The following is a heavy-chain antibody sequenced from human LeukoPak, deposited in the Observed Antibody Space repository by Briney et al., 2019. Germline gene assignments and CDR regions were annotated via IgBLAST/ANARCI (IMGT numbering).Heavy chain of an antibody. Sequence: GGSLRLSCAASGFTVSSNYMSWVRQAPGKGLEWVSVIYSGGSTYYADSVKGRFTTSRDNSKNTLYLQMNSLRAEDTAVYYCARSSRPNYFDYWGQGTLVTVSS. V-gene: IGHV3-53*01. J-gene: IGHJ4*02. D-gene: IGHD2-2*01. CDR2: IYSGGST. CDR1: GFTVSSNY. CDR3: ARSSRPNYFDY.